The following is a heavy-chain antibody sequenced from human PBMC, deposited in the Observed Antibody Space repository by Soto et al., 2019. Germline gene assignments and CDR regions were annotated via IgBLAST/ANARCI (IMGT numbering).Heavy chain of an antibody. CDR1: GGSISSGDYY. CDR3: TRDSPLWFGELSH. CDR2: INYSGST. J-gene: IGHJ4*02. V-gene: IGHV4-31*03. D-gene: IGHD3-10*01. Sequence: SETLSLTCTVSGGSISSGDYYWSWIRQHSGKGLEWIGNINYSGSTNYNPSLKGRVTISLDTSKNQFSLKLNSVTAADTAIYYCTRDSPLWFGELSHWGQGTQVTVSS.